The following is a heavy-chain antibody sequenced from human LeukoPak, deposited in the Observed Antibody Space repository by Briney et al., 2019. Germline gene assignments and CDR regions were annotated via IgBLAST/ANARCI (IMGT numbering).Heavy chain of an antibody. D-gene: IGHD3-10*01. CDR2: IYTSGST. Sequence: SETLSLTCTVSGGSLSSGSYYWSWIRQPAGKGLEWIGRIYTSGSTNYNPSLKGRVTISVDTSKNQFSLKLSSVTAADTAVYYCARDYFVRSLYYYYYMDVWGKGTTVTVSS. CDR1: GGSLSSGSYY. V-gene: IGHV4-61*02. CDR3: ARDYFVRSLYYYYYMDV. J-gene: IGHJ6*03.